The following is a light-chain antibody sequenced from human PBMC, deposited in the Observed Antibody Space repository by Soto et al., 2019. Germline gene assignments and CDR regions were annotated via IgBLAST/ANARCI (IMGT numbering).Light chain of an antibody. V-gene: IGLV1-40*01. CDR1: SSNIGAGYD. Sequence: QSVLTQPPSVSGAPGQRVTISCTGSSSNIGAGYDVHWYQQLPGTAPKLFIFGNSNRPSGVPDRFSGSKSGTSASLAITGLQAEDEADYYCQSYDSSLSGGVFGGGNKLTVL. CDR2: GNS. J-gene: IGLJ3*02. CDR3: QSYDSSLSGGV.